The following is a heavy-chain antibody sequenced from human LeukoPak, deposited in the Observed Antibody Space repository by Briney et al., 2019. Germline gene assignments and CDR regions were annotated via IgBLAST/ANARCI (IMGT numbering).Heavy chain of an antibody. V-gene: IGHV1-18*01. D-gene: IGHD6-13*01. Sequence: ASVKVSCKASGYTFTNYGISRVRQATGQGLEWMGWISAYNGNTNYAQKLQGRVTMTTDTSTSTAYTELRSLRSDDTAVYYCARDLRPAAGLAPDYYGRNVGAQGPTVTVSS. CDR1: GYTFTNYG. J-gene: IGHJ6*02. CDR3: ARDLRPAAGLAPDYYGRNV. CDR2: ISAYNGNT.